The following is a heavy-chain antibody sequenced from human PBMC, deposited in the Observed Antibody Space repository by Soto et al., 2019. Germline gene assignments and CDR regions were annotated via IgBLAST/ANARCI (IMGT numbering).Heavy chain of an antibody. V-gene: IGHV2-5*01. CDR1: GFSLTTGGVA. CDR2: IYWNDDK. Sequence: SGPTLVNPTQTLTLTCSFSGFSLTTGGVAVGWIRQPPGKALEWLALIYWNDDKRYSPSLKNRLTVTKDTSKNQVVLTLTNMDPVDTATYYCARVTTGANRVIYFDYWGQGTQVTVSS. CDR3: ARVTTGANRVIYFDY. D-gene: IGHD4-17*01. J-gene: IGHJ4*02.